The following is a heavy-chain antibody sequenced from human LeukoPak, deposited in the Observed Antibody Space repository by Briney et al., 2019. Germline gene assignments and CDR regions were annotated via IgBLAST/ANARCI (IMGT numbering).Heavy chain of an antibody. Sequence: SETLSLTCTVSGGSISSYYWSWIRQPPGKGLEWIGYIYYSGSTNYNPSLKSRVTISVDTSKNQFSLKLSSVTPEDTAIYYCARAVWYSSSWFYFDYWGQGTLVTVSS. J-gene: IGHJ4*02. CDR2: IYYSGST. CDR1: GGSISSYY. D-gene: IGHD6-13*01. CDR3: ARAVWYSSSWFYFDY. V-gene: IGHV4-59*12.